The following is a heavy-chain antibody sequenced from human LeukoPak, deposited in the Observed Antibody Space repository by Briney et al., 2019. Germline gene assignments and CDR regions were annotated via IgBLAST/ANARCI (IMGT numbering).Heavy chain of an antibody. D-gene: IGHD6-19*01. CDR3: ARGPGSGWDDYFDY. Sequence: GGSLRLSCAASRFTFSSYAMHWVRQAPGKGLEWVATISYDGINKYYADSVKGRFTISRDNSKNTLYLQMNSLRGEDTALYYCARGPGSGWDDYFDYWGQGTLVTVSS. J-gene: IGHJ4*02. V-gene: IGHV3-30-3*01. CDR1: RFTFSSYA. CDR2: ISYDGINK.